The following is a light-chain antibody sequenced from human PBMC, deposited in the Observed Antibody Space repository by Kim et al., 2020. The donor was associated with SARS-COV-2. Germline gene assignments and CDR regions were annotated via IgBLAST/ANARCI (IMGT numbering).Light chain of an antibody. J-gene: IGKJ5*01. Sequence: PGERATLSCRASQSVTAKYLAWYRKTPGQPPRLLIYSASNRASGIPDRFSARGSGTDFTLTISRLEPEDFAVYYCQQYGSSSITFGQGTRLEIK. CDR2: SAS. CDR1: QSVTAKY. V-gene: IGKV3-20*01. CDR3: QQYGSSSIT.